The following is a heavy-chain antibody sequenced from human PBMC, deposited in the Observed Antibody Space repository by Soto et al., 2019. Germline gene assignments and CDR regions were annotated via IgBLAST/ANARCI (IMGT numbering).Heavy chain of an antibody. CDR2: TYFRSKWYN. Sequence: SQTLSLNCALSGDSVSSNTASWNCIRQSPSRGIEWLGRTYFRSKWYNDYAVSVKSRIIINPDTSNNQFSLQLNSVTPEDTAVYFCAKGDNLGPKTGYAFDPWGQGIMVTVSS. CDR3: AKGDNLGPKTGYAFDP. J-gene: IGHJ5*02. CDR1: GDSVSSNTAS. V-gene: IGHV6-1*01. D-gene: IGHD5-12*01.